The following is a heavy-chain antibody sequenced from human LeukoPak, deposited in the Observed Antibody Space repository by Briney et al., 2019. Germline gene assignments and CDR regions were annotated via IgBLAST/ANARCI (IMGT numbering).Heavy chain of an antibody. J-gene: IGHJ4*02. Sequence: ASETLSLTRTVSGGSLSSSSYYWGWIRQPPGKGLEWIGSIYYSGSTYYNPSLKSRVTISGDTSKNQFSLKLSSVTAADTAVYYCAEGVYYFDYWGQGTLVTVSS. V-gene: IGHV4-39*01. CDR2: IYYSGST. D-gene: IGHD3-16*01. CDR3: AEGVYYFDY. CDR1: GGSLSSSSYY.